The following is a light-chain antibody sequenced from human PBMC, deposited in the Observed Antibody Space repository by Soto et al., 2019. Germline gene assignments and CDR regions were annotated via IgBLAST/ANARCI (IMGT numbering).Light chain of an antibody. CDR1: SSDVGGYDY. CDR2: DVS. J-gene: IGLJ2*01. Sequence: QSALTQPASVSGSPGQSITISCTGTSSDVGGYDYVSWYQQYPGKAPKLKIYDVSNRPSGVSNRFSGSKSGNTASLTISGLQAEDEADYYCSSYSSSSTLVVFGGGTQLTVL. CDR3: SSYSSSSTLVV. V-gene: IGLV2-14*03.